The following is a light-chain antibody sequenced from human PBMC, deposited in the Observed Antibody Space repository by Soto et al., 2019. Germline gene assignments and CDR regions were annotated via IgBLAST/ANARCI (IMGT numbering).Light chain of an antibody. J-gene: IGLJ2*01. CDR2: EVS. V-gene: IGLV2-14*01. Sequence: QSALTQPASVSGSPGQSITISCTGTSNDVADYNYVSWYQQHPGKATKLMIYEVSLRPAGVSNRFSGSKSGNTASLTISGLQPEDEADYYCSSYTRSSTVLFGGGTKLTVL. CDR3: SSYTRSSTVL. CDR1: SNDVADYNY.